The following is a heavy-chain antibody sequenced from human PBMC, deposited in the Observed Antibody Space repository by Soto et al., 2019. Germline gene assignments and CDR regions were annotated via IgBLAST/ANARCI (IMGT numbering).Heavy chain of an antibody. CDR3: ARRITMVRGVISVGMDV. J-gene: IGHJ6*02. Sequence: WETLSLTCTVSGGSISSSSYYWGWIRQPPGKGLEWIGSIYYSGSTYYNPSLKSRVTISVDTSKNQFSLKLSSVTAADTAVYYCARRITMVRGVISVGMDVWGQGTTVTVS. V-gene: IGHV4-39*01. CDR1: GGSISSSSYY. CDR2: IYYSGST. D-gene: IGHD3-10*01.